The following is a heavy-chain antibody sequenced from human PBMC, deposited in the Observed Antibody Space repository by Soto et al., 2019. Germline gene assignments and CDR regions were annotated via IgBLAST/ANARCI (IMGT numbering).Heavy chain of an antibody. CDR1: GGSISSGDFY. J-gene: IGHJ4*02. Sequence: QVQLQESGPGLVKPSQTLSLTCTVSGGSISSGDFYWTWIRQPPGKGLEWIGYIYYSGSTYYNPSVKSRVSISLDTSKTPFSLKLNSVTAADTAVYYCGRGAVVPSFDYWGQGTLVTVSS. CDR3: GRGAVVPSFDY. D-gene: IGHD2-15*01. CDR2: IYYSGST. V-gene: IGHV4-30-4*01.